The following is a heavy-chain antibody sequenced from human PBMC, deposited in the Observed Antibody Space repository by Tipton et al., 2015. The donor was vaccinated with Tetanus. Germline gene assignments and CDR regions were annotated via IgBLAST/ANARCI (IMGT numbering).Heavy chain of an antibody. D-gene: IGHD3-3*01. CDR1: GGSISTYH. Sequence: GLVKPSEPLSLTCTVSGGSISTYHWNWIRQSPGKGLEWIGYIDYFGSTKYNPSLKSRVAMSVDTSKNQLSLRLNSVTSADTAVYYCARTSGYMYSDCWGQGTLVTVSS. CDR3: ARTSGYMYSDC. CDR2: IDYFGST. J-gene: IGHJ4*02. V-gene: IGHV4-59*01.